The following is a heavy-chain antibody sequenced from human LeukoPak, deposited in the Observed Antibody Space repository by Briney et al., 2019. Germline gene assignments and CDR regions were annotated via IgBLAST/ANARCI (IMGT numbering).Heavy chain of an antibody. D-gene: IGHD3-16*02. CDR3: ARVPYDYVWGSYRPPIDY. J-gene: IGHJ4*02. Sequence: SQTLSLTCAISGDSVSSNGAAWNWIRQSPSRGLEWLGRTYYRSNWYNDYAVPMKSRITINPDTSKNQFSLQLNSVTPEDTAVYYCARVPYDYVWGSYRPPIDYWGRGTLVTVSS. CDR1: GDSVSSNGAA. CDR2: TYYRSNWYN. V-gene: IGHV6-1*01.